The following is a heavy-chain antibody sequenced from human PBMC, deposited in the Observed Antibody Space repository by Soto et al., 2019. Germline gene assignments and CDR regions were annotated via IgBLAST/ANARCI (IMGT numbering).Heavy chain of an antibody. D-gene: IGHD5-12*01. CDR3: ARRRGSGNERYYNTGMAV. Sequence: GQSLRNSWQAAGDLCGAFGGRCVLQMPGKCLEWIGILYPGDSDIRYSPSFEGQVTISADKSISTAYLQWGSLKASDTAMYYCARRRGSGNERYYNTGMAVRRHRTTVTVS. CDR2: LYPGDSDI. J-gene: IGHJ6*02. V-gene: IGHV5-51*01. CDR1: GDLCGAFG.